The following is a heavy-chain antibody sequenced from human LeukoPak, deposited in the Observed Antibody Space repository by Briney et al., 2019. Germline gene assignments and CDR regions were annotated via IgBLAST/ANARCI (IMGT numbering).Heavy chain of an antibody. Sequence: PGRCLRLSRAPSGFTFSSYAMHWGPPTPHKGLGCVAVISYDGSNKYYANSVKGRFTISRENSKNTLNLKMNSLRAEDTAVYYCARDQGYYYDSSGPLDYWCQGTLVTVSS. CDR3: ARDQGYYYDSSGPLDY. V-gene: IGHV3-30-3*01. CDR2: ISYDGSNK. J-gene: IGHJ4*02. CDR1: GFTFSSYA. D-gene: IGHD3-22*01.